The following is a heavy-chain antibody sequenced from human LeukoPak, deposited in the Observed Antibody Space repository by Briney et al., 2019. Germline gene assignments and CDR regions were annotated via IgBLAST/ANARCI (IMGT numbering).Heavy chain of an antibody. V-gene: IGHV3-30*02. Sequence: GGSLRLSCAASGFTFSSYGMHWVRQAPGKGLEWVAFIRYDRSNKYYADSVKGRFTISRDNSKNTLYLHMNSLRAEDTAVFYCGIGRDGYSLGWGQGTLVTVSS. J-gene: IGHJ4*02. CDR2: IRYDRSNK. CDR3: GIGRDGYSLG. D-gene: IGHD5-24*01. CDR1: GFTFSSYG.